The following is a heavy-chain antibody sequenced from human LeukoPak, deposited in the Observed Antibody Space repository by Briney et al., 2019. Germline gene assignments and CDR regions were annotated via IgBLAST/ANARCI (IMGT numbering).Heavy chain of an antibody. J-gene: IGHJ6*03. Sequence: SETLSLTCTVSGGSISSSSYYWGWIRQPPGKGLEWIGSIYYSGSTYYNPSLKSRVTISVDTSKNQYSLKLSSVTAADTAVYYCARRSIGGGSYYCYYMDVWGKGTTVTVSS. D-gene: IGHD3-16*01. V-gene: IGHV4-39*01. CDR3: ARRSIGGGSYYCYYMDV. CDR2: IYYSGST. CDR1: GGSISSSSYY.